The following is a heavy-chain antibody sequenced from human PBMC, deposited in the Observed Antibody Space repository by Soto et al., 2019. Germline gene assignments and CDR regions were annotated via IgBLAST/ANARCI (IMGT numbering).Heavy chain of an antibody. Sequence: PSETLSLTCAVYGGSFSGYYWSWIRQPPGKGLEWIGEINHSGSTNYNPSLKSRVTISVDTSKNQFSLKLSSVTAADTAVYYCARTRSSSWPNWFDPWGQGTLVTVSS. CDR1: GGSFSGYY. CDR2: INHSGST. CDR3: ARTRSSSWPNWFDP. V-gene: IGHV4-34*01. J-gene: IGHJ5*02. D-gene: IGHD6-13*01.